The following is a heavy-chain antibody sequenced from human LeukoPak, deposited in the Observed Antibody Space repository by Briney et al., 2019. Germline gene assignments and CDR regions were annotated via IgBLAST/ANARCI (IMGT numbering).Heavy chain of an antibody. V-gene: IGHV4-31*03. CDR2: IYYSGST. D-gene: IGHD3-22*01. J-gene: IGHJ6*03. CDR3: ARENYDSSGYYMDV. Sequence: SQTLSLTCTVSGGSISSGGYYWSWIRQHPGKGLEWIGYIYYSGSTYYNPSLKSRVTISVDTSKNQFSLKLSSVTAGDTAVYYCARENYDSSGYYMDVWGKGTTVTVSS. CDR1: GGSISSGGYY.